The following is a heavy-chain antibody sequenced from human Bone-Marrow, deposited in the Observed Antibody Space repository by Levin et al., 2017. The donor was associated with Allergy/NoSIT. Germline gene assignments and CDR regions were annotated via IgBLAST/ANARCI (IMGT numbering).Heavy chain of an antibody. Sequence: KPGGSLRLSCKGSGYSFTSYWIGWVRQMPGKGLEWMGIIYPGDSDTRYSPSFQGQVTISADKSISTAYLQWSSLKASDTAMYYCARTSTNLYWFDPWGQGTLVTVSS. V-gene: IGHV5-51*01. CDR3: ARTSTNLYWFDP. CDR2: IYPGDSDT. CDR1: GYSFTSYW. J-gene: IGHJ5*02. D-gene: IGHD2-2*01.